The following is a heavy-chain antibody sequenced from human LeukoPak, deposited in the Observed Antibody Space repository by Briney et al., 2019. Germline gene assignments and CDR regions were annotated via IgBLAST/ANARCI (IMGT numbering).Heavy chain of an antibody. CDR2: INEGGSRR. Sequence: GGSLTLSCAASGFVFRSYWMTGLRQAPGKGLEWVASINEGGSRRYYVDSVKGRFTISRDNAQKSLYLEMDSLRADDTAVYYCARAVTSTEGYWGQGTLVTVSS. CDR3: ARAVTSTEGY. J-gene: IGHJ4*02. D-gene: IGHD4-17*01. V-gene: IGHV3-7*03. CDR1: GFVFRSYW.